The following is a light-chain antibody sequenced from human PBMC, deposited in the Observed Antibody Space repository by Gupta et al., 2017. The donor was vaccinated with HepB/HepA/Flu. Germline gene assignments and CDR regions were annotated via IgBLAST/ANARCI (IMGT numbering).Light chain of an antibody. CDR2: AAS. J-gene: IGKJ1*01. CDR1: QDISNN. CDR3: QQNKWYPMT. Sequence: DIQLTPSPSSLSASVVDRVTITCRASQDISNNLAWYQQKPEKATKSLSYAASSLESGVPSRCSGRGAGKVCTLTISRVQDEDVATYYGQQNKWYPMTFGQGTQVEIK. V-gene: IGKV1-16*01.